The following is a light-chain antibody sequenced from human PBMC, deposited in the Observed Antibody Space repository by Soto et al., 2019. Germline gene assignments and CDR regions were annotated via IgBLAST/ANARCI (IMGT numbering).Light chain of an antibody. CDR3: SSYTSSSTFVV. CDR2: EVS. J-gene: IGLJ2*01. Sequence: QSALTQPASVSGSPGQSITISCTGTSSDVGGYNYVSGYQQHPGKSPKLMIYEVSNRPSGVSNRFSGSKSGNTASLTISGLQAEDEADYYCSSYTSSSTFVVFGGGIKLTVL. V-gene: IGLV2-14*01. CDR1: SSDVGGYNY.